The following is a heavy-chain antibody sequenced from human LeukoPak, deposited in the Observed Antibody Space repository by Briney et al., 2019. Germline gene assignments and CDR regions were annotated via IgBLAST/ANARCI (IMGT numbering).Heavy chain of an antibody. CDR2: INPNSGGT. V-gene: IGHV1-2*06. Sequence: ASVKVSCKASGYTFTVYYMHWVRQAPGQGLEWMGRINPNSGGTNYAQKFQGRVTMTRDTSISTAYMELSRLRSDDTAVYYCAITAMVTKYYTYYFDYWGQGTLVTVTS. CDR3: AITAMVTKYYTYYFDY. CDR1: GYTFTVYY. D-gene: IGHD5-18*01. J-gene: IGHJ4*02.